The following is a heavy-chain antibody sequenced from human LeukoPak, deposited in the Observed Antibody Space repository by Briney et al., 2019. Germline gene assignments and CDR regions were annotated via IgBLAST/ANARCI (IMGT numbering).Heavy chain of an antibody. CDR2: IYYSGST. CDR1: GASVSNGDFF. V-gene: IGHV4-30-4*08. J-gene: IGHJ4*02. D-gene: IGHD4-17*01. CDR3: ARNGYYSADY. Sequence: SETLSLTCTVSGASVSNGDFFWSWVRQSPGEGLEWIGYIYYSGSTYYNPPLKSRVNISKDTSKNQFSLELSSVTATDTAVYYCARNGYYSADYWGQGTLVTVSS.